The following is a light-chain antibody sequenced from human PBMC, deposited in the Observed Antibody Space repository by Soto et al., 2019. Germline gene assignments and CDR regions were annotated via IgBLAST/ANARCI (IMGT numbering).Light chain of an antibody. J-gene: IGKJ1*01. CDR3: QQYNNWPPWT. Sequence: ERVMTQSPATVSVPPEERATLSCRASQSVSDKLAWYQQKPGQAPRLLIYHASARATGIPARFSGSGSGTEFTLTISGLQSEDFAVYYCQQYNNWPPWTFGQGTKVDIK. CDR2: HAS. V-gene: IGKV3-15*01. CDR1: QSVSDK.